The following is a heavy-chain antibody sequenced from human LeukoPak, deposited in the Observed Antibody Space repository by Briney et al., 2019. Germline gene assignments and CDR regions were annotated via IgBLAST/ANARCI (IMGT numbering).Heavy chain of an antibody. Sequence: SQTLSLTCAISGDSVSSNSAAWNWIRQSPSRGLEWLGRTYYRSKWYNDYAVSVKSRITTNPDTSKNQFSLQLNSVTPEDTAVYYCARGGTWFGESAFDYWGQGTLVTVSS. CDR1: GDSVSSNSAA. CDR3: ARGGTWFGESAFDY. V-gene: IGHV6-1*01. CDR2: TYYRSKWYN. J-gene: IGHJ4*02. D-gene: IGHD3-10*01.